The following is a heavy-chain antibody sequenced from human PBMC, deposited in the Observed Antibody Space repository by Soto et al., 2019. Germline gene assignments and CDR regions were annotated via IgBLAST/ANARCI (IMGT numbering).Heavy chain of an antibody. CDR3: ASHFTGVLVLGTSPPGGDNYGWDV. D-gene: IGHD2-8*02. Sequence: QVQLVQSGAEVKKPGSSVKVSCKASGGTFSRYTFTWVRQAPGQGLEWMGRIIPILDIPNYAQNFQGRVTITADKSTSTAYMELSSLTSDDTGVYYCASHFTGVLVLGTSPPGGDNYGWDVWGQGTTVTVSS. V-gene: IGHV1-69*02. CDR2: IIPILDIP. CDR1: GGTFSRYT. J-gene: IGHJ6*02.